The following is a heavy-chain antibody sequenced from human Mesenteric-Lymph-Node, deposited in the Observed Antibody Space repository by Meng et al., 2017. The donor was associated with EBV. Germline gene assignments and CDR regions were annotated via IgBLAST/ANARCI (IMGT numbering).Heavy chain of an antibody. D-gene: IGHD1-26*01. Sequence: VERCQVGGEVKKPGASVKISCKASGYTFSYHAIQWVRQAPGQGLEWMGWIYGGQGNTKYSQTFRDRVTITRDTSASTAYMELHNLKSEDTAVFYCARDTGSPTGEFDYWGQGTLVTVSS. CDR1: GYTFSYHA. CDR2: IYGGQGNT. CDR3: ARDTGSPTGEFDY. J-gene: IGHJ4*02. V-gene: IGHV1-3*01.